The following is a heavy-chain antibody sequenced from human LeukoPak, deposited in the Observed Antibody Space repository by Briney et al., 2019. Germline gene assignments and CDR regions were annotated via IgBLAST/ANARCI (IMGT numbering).Heavy chain of an antibody. CDR2: INPGSGGT. CDR3: AREQGGSGTYGVDY. D-gene: IGHD1-26*01. V-gene: IGHV1-2*06. J-gene: IGHJ4*02. CDR1: GYTFTGYH. Sequence: GASVKVSCKASGYTFTGYHIHWVRQAPGQGLEWMGRINPGSGGTNYAQKFQGRVAMTRDTSISTAYMELSRLRSDDTAVYYCAREQGGSGTYGVDYWGQGTLVTVSS.